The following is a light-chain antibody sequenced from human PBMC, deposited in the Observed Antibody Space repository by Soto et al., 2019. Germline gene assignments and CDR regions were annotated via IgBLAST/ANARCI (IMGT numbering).Light chain of an antibody. Sequence: QSALTQPASVSGSPGQSITISCTGTSNDVGRYNYVAWYQQHPDKAPKLMIYDVTYRPSGVSNRFSGSKSGNTASLTISGLQAEDEADYYCSSYTSSSTLVFGGGTKLTVL. V-gene: IGLV2-14*03. CDR3: SSYTSSSTLV. J-gene: IGLJ2*01. CDR1: SNDVGRYNY. CDR2: DVT.